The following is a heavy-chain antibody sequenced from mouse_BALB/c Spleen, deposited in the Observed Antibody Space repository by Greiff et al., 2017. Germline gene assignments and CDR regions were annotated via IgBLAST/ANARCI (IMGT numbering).Heavy chain of an antibody. Sequence: QSGPGLVKPSQSLSLTCTVTGYSITSDYAWNWIRQFPGNKLEWMGYISYSGSTSYNPSLKSRISITRDTSKNQFFLQLNSVTTEDTATYYCARRELGRGWFAYWGQGTLVTVSA. D-gene: IGHD4-1*01. V-gene: IGHV3-2*02. CDR3: ARRELGRGWFAY. CDR1: GYSITSDYA. CDR2: ISYSGST. J-gene: IGHJ3*01.